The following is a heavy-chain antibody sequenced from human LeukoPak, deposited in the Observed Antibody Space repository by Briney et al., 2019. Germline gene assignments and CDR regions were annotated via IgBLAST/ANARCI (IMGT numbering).Heavy chain of an antibody. V-gene: IGHV3-30*04. CDR1: GFTFSSYA. CDR2: ISYDGSNK. D-gene: IGHD3-10*01. CDR3: ALSYYYGSGTIAPAGYYFDY. Sequence: PGGSLRLSCAASGFTFSSYAMHWVRQAPGKGLEWVAVISYDGSNKYYADSVKGRFTISRDNSKNTLYLQMNSLRAEDTAVDYCALSYYYGSGTIAPAGYYFDYWGQGTLVTVSS. J-gene: IGHJ4*02.